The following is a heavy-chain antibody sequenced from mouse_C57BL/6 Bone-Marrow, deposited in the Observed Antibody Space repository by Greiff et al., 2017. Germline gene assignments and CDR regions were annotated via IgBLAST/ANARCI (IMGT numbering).Heavy chain of an antibody. CDR1: GFNIKDDY. V-gene: IGHV14-4*01. Sequence: EVMLVESGAELVRPGASVKLSCTASGFNIKDDYMHWVKQRPEQGLEWIGWIDPENGDTEYASKFQGKATITADTSSNTAYLQLSSLTSEDTAVYYCTTVYYYGSSPYYAMDYWGQGTSVTVSS. CDR2: IDPENGDT. J-gene: IGHJ4*01. D-gene: IGHD1-1*01. CDR3: TTVYYYGSSPYYAMDY.